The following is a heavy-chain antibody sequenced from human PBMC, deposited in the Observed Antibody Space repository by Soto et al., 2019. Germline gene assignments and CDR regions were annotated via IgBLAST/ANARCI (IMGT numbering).Heavy chain of an antibody. CDR2: VQYNGNT. CDR3: ARDGSGVDFWDGPYYFDH. Sequence: QVQLQESGPRLVKPSETLSLTCTVSGGSISANYWSWIRQTPGKGLEWIGYVQYNGNTNYNPSLKSRVSISIDTSTNQCSLRLNSVSAADTAVDYCARDGSGVDFWDGPYYFDHWGQGTLVTVSS. V-gene: IGHV4-59*01. D-gene: IGHD3-3*01. J-gene: IGHJ4*02. CDR1: GGSISANY.